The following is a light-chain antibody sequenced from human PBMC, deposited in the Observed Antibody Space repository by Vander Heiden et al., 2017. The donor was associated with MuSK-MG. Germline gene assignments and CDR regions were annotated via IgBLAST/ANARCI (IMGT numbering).Light chain of an antibody. J-gene: IGKJ1*01. CDR1: QSISSY. CDR3: QQSFNLPWT. Sequence: DIQMTQSPSSLSASVGDRVTITCRASQSISSYLNWYQQKPGKAPKLLISAASSLESGVPSRFSGSGSGTDFTLTISSLQPEDFATYYCQQSFNLPWTFGQGTKVEIK. CDR2: AAS. V-gene: IGKV1-39*01.